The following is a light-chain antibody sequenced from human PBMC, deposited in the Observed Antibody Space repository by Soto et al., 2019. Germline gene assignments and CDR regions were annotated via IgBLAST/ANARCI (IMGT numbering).Light chain of an antibody. CDR3: QQYGSSRWT. J-gene: IGKJ1*01. V-gene: IGKV3-20*01. Sequence: EIVLTQSPGTLSLSPGDEATLSCRASQSVSSSYLAWYQQKPGQAPRLLIYGASSRATGIPDRFSGSGSGTDFTLTISRLEPEDFAVYYCQQYGSSRWTFGQGTKVDIK. CDR2: GAS. CDR1: QSVSSSY.